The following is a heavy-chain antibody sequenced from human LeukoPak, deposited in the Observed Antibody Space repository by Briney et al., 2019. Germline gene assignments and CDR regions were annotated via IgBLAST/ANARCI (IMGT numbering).Heavy chain of an antibody. Sequence: GGSLRLSCAASGFTFSSYAMSWVRQAPGKGLEWVSSISNSGGRTFYTDSVKGRFTVSRDNCKMTLYLQMSSLRAEDTAVYYCAKSSYYDASGYYREYYFAYWGQGTLVTVSS. CDR3: AKSSYYDASGYYREYYFAY. V-gene: IGHV3-23*01. J-gene: IGHJ4*02. CDR2: ISNSGGRT. CDR1: GFTFSSYA. D-gene: IGHD3-22*01.